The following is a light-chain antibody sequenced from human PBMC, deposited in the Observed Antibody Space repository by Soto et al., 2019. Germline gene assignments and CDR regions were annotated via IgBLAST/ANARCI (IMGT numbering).Light chain of an antibody. V-gene: IGLV2-14*01. CDR1: SSDVGSYNR. Sequence: QSVLTQPPSVSGSPGQSVAISCTGTSSDVGSYNRVSWYQQHPGEAPKLMIYEVTNRPSGVSNRFSGSWSGNTASLTISGLQAEDEGDYYCSSFTSSSTDVFGTGTKVTVL. CDR3: SSFTSSSTDV. CDR2: EVT. J-gene: IGLJ1*01.